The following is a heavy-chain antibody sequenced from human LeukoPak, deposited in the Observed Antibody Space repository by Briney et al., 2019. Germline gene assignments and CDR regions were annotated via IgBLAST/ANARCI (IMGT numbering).Heavy chain of an antibody. CDR3: AREELLWFGDPNWFDP. V-gene: IGHV3-7*03. D-gene: IGHD3-10*01. J-gene: IGHJ5*02. CDR2: IKQDGSEK. Sequence: GGSLRLSCAASGFTFSSYWMSWVRQAPGKGLEWVANIKQDGSEKYYVDSVKGRFTISRDNAKNSLYLQMNSPRAEDTAVYYCAREELLWFGDPNWFDPWGQGTLVTVSS. CDR1: GFTFSSYW.